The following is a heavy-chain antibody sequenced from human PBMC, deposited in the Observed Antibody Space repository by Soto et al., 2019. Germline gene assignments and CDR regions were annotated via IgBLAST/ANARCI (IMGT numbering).Heavy chain of an antibody. Sequence: GGSLRLSCAASGFTFSSYSMNWVRQAPGKGLEWVSYISSSSSTIYYADSVKGRFTISRDNAKNSLYLQMKSLRDEDTAVYYCARGGFDYYDSSGYWFDYWGEATMVTV. J-gene: IGHJ4*02. CDR3: ARGGFDYYDSSGYWFDY. CDR1: GFTFSSYS. D-gene: IGHD3-22*01. V-gene: IGHV3-48*02. CDR2: ISSSSSTI.